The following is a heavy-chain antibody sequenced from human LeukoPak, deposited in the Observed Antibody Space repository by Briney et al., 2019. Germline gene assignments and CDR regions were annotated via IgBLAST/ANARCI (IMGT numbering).Heavy chain of an antibody. D-gene: IGHD3-10*01. CDR1: GGSFRGYY. CDR2: INHSGST. Sequence: SETLSLTCAVYGGSFRGYYWSWIRQPPGKGLEWIGEINHSGSTNYNPSLKSRVTISVDTSKNQFSLKLSSVTAADTAVYYCARVASWYYYGSGKYYFDYWGQGTLVTVSS. V-gene: IGHV4-34*01. CDR3: ARVASWYYYGSGKYYFDY. J-gene: IGHJ4*02.